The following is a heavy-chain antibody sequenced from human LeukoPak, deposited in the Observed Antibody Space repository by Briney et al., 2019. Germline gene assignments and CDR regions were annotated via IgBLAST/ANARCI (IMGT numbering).Heavy chain of an antibody. V-gene: IGHV4-59*08. CDR1: GRSISGYY. CDR3: ARQDSGTYLNPLDI. CDR2: IHYSGTT. D-gene: IGHD1-26*01. Sequence: SEALSLTCTVSGRSISGYYWSWIRQPPAKGLQWIGYIHYSGTTCYNPSLKSRVTISVDTSKNQLSLKLRSVTAADTAVYYCARQDSGTYLNPLDIWGQGTVVTVSS. J-gene: IGHJ3*02.